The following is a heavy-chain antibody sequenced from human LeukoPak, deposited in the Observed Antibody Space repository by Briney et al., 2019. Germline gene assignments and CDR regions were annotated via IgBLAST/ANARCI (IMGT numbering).Heavy chain of an antibody. CDR1: GFTFSSYA. CDR2: ISGSGGST. V-gene: IGHV3-23*01. J-gene: IGHJ4*02. D-gene: IGHD1-7*01. Sequence: GGSLRLSCAASGFTFSSYAMGWVRQAPGKGLEWVSAISGSGGSTYYADSVKGRFTISRDNSKNTLYLQMNSLRAEDTAVYYCAKVKGRGYNWNYYFDYWGQGTLVTVSS. CDR3: AKVKGRGYNWNYYFDY.